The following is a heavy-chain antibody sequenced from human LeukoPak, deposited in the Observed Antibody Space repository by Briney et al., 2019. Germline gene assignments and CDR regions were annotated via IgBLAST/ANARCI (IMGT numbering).Heavy chain of an antibody. CDR1: GGTFSSTT. V-gene: IGHV1-69*13. D-gene: IGHD4-17*01. CDR3: ARDSDYGDYTDYSTPPLKIDY. J-gene: IGHJ4*02. CDR2: ITPIFRTP. Sequence: EASVKVSCKASGGTFSSTTINWVRQAPGQGLEWMGGITPIFRTPNYAQKFQGRVTITAVESMSTAYMELRSLRSDDTAVYYCARDSDYGDYTDYSTPPLKIDYWGQGTLVTVSS.